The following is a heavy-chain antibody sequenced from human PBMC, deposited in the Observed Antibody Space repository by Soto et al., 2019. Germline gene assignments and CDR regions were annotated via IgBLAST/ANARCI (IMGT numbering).Heavy chain of an antibody. CDR1: GGTFSSYA. J-gene: IGHJ3*02. D-gene: IGHD2-2*01. CDR3: ARGFYCSSTSCYAFDI. CDR2: IIPIFGTA. V-gene: IGHV1-69*01. Sequence: QVQLVQSGAEVKQPGSSVKVSCKASGGTFSSYAISWVRQAPGQGLEWMGGIIPIFGTANYAQKFQGRVTITADESTSTAYMELSSLRSEDTAVYYCARGFYCSSTSCYAFDIWGQGTMVTVSS.